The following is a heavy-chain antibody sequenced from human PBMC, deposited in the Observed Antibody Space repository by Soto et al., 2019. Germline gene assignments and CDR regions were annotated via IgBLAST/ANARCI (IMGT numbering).Heavy chain of an antibody. D-gene: IGHD2-8*01. J-gene: IGHJ4*02. Sequence: ASVKVSCKASGYTFTSYAMHWVRQAPGQRLEWMGWINAGNGNTKYSQKFQGRVTITRDESASTAYMELSSLRSEDTAVYYCARDPCTNGVCYEDLDYWGQGTLVTVSS. CDR1: GYTFTSYA. V-gene: IGHV1-3*01. CDR2: INAGNGNT. CDR3: ARDPCTNGVCYEDLDY.